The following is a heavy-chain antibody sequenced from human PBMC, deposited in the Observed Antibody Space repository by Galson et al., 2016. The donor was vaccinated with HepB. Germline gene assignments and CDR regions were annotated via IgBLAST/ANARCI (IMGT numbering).Heavy chain of an antibody. D-gene: IGHD2-21*02. Sequence: SLRLSCAASGFSFSDYNMNWIRQAPGKGLEWVSYISSGGGNIYYADSVKGRFTISRDNAKNSLSLQMNSLRDEDTALYYCARDSYCDGDCYVGAFDIWGQGKTVTVSS. V-gene: IGHV3-11*04. CDR2: ISSGGGNI. CDR3: ARDSYCDGDCYVGAFDI. CDR1: GFSFSDYN. J-gene: IGHJ3*02.